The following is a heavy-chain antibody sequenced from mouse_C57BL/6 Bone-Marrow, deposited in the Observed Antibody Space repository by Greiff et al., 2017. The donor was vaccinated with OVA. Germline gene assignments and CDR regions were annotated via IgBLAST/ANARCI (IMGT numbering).Heavy chain of an antibody. CDR3: ARPITTSGAY. CDR2: IYPRSGNT. V-gene: IGHV1-81*01. CDR1: GYTFTSYG. J-gene: IGHJ3*01. Sequence: QVQLQQSGAELARPGASVKLSCKASGYTFTSYGISWVKQRTGQGLEWIGEIYPRSGNTYYNEKFKGKATLTADKSSSTAYMELRSLTSEDSAVYFCARPITTSGAYWGQGTLVTVSA. D-gene: IGHD1-1*01.